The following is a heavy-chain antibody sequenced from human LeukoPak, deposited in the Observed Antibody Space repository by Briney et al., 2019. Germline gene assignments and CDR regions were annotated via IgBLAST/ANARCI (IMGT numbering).Heavy chain of an antibody. D-gene: IGHD2-2*01. CDR1: GFTFSDYY. CDR3: SRYRYHLLYFDY. V-gene: IGHV3-11*04. CDR2: ISSSGSTI. Sequence: PGGSLRLSCAASGFTFSDYYISWIRQAPGKGLEWVSYISSSGSTIYYADSVKGRFTISRDNAKNSLHLQMNSLRAEDTALYYCSRYRYHLLYFDYWGQGTLVTVSS. J-gene: IGHJ4*02.